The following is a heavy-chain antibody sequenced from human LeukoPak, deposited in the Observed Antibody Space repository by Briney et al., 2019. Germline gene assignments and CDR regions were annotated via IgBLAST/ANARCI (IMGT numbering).Heavy chain of an antibody. D-gene: IGHD5-18*01. CDR3: ARGLEIGYSYGFKSYYYYGMDV. Sequence: SVKLSCKASGGTFSSYAISWVRQAPGQGLEWMGGIIPIFGTANYAQKFQGRVTITADESTSTAYMELSSLRSEDTAVYYCARGLEIGYSYGFKSYYYYGMDVWGQGTTVTVSS. V-gene: IGHV1-69*01. CDR1: GGTFSSYA. CDR2: IIPIFGTA. J-gene: IGHJ6*02.